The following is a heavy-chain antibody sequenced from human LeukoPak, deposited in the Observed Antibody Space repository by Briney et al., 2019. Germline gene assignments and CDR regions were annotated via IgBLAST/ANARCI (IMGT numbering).Heavy chain of an antibody. CDR2: IYYSGST. V-gene: IGHV4-59*01. D-gene: IGHD5-24*01. CDR3: ARVEMATIGYYFDY. J-gene: IGHJ4*02. Sequence: SETLSLTCTVSGGSISSYYWSWIRQPPGKGLEWTGYIYYSGSTNYNPSLKSRVTISVDTSKNQFSLKLSSVTAADTAVYYCARVEMATIGYYFDYWGQGTLVTVSS. CDR1: GGSISSYY.